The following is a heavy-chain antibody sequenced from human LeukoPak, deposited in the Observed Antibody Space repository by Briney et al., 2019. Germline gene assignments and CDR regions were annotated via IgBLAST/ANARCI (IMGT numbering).Heavy chain of an antibody. J-gene: IGHJ4*02. CDR1: GGSISSYY. CDR2: IYTSGST. CDR3: ARAYSSSSWVQSY. V-gene: IGHV4-4*07. D-gene: IGHD6-6*01. Sequence: SETLSLTCTVSGGSISSYYWSWIRQPAGKGLEWIGRIYTSGSTNYNPSLKSRVTMSIDASKNQFSLKLSSVTAADTAVYYCARAYSSSSWVQSYWGQGTLVTVSS.